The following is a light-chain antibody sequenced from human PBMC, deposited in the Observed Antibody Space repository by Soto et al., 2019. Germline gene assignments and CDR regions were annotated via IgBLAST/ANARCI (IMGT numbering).Light chain of an antibody. J-gene: IGLJ2*01. V-gene: IGLV6-57*04. CDR2: EDN. CDR3: QSYDSSNHVV. Sequence: NFMLTQPHSVSESPGKTVIISCTRSSGSIASNSVQWYQQRPGSAPTTVIYEDNQRPSGVPDRFSGSIDRSSNSASLTISGLKTEDEADYYCQSYDSSNHVVFGGGTKVTVL. CDR1: SGSIASNS.